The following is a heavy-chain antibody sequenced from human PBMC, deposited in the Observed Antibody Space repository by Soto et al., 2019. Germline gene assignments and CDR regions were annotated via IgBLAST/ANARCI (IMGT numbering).Heavy chain of an antibody. D-gene: IGHD6-13*01. V-gene: IGHV5-51*01. Sequence: PGESLKISCKGSGYTFPSYWIGWVRQMPGKGLEWMGIIYPGDSDARYSPSFQGQVTIPVDMSISTAYLHLSSLKASDTAMYYCARPAGTEYRYFQHWGQGTLVTVSS. CDR3: ARPAGTEYRYFQH. CDR1: GYTFPSYW. J-gene: IGHJ1*01. CDR2: IYPGDSDA.